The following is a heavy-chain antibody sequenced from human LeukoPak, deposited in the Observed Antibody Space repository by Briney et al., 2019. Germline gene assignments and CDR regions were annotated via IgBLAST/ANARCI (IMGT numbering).Heavy chain of an antibody. D-gene: IGHD4-23*01. CDR3: ARATVVTGDAFDI. J-gene: IGHJ3*02. Sequence: SETLSLTCTVSGGSISSYYWSWIRQPPGKGLEWIGYIYYSGSTNYNPSLKSRVTISVDTSKNRFSLKLSSVTAADTAVYYCARATVVTGDAFDIWGQGTMVTVSS. CDR2: IYYSGST. V-gene: IGHV4-59*08. CDR1: GGSISSYY.